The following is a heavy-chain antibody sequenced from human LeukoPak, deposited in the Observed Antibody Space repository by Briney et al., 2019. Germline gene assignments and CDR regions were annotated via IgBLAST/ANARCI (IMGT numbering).Heavy chain of an antibody. Sequence: GGTLTLSCAASEIIFSSYGMSWVRQAPGKGLEWVAFIWSDGSNKYYADSVKGRFTISRDNFKNTLYLQMNSLRVEDTALYYCVNSGFDPWGQGTLVTVSS. CDR1: EIIFSSYG. V-gene: IGHV3-30*02. J-gene: IGHJ5*02. CDR2: IWSDGSNK. D-gene: IGHD3-10*01. CDR3: VNSGFDP.